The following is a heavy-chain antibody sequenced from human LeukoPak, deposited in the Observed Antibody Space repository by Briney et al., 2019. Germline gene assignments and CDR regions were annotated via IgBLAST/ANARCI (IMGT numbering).Heavy chain of an antibody. J-gene: IGHJ4*02. D-gene: IGHD3-10*01. CDR3: AKSRITMVRGVLYYFDY. CDR1: GFTFRSYG. Sequence: GGALRLSCAASGFTFRSYGMHWVRQAPGKGLEWVAVISYDGSNKYYADSVKGRFTISRDNSKNTLYLQMNSLRAEDTAVYYCAKSRITMVRGVLYYFDYWGQGTLVTVSS. CDR2: ISYDGSNK. V-gene: IGHV3-30*18.